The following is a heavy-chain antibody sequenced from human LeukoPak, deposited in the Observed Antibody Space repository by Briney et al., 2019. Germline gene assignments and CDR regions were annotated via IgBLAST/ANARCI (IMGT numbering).Heavy chain of an antibody. CDR2: IKSDGST. D-gene: IGHD3-22*01. CDR1: GFTFSSYW. J-gene: IGHJ4*02. Sequence: PGGSLRLSCAASGFTFSSYWMHWVRQTPGKGLVWVSRIKSDGSTIYADSVKGRFTISRDNAKNSLYLQMNSLRAEDTAVYYCARDTYYYVSSGYYQGVDYWGQGTLVTVSS. CDR3: ARDTYYYVSSGYYQGVDY. V-gene: IGHV3-74*01.